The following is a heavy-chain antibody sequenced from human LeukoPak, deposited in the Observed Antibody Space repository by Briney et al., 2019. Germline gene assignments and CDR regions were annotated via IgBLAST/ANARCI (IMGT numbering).Heavy chain of an antibody. V-gene: IGHV3-74*01. CDR3: ARDYCSSTSCYAQYSSSSPDY. D-gene: IGHD2-2*01. CDR1: GFTFSSYW. CDR2: INSDGSST. Sequence: PGGSLRLSCAASGFTFSSYWMHWVRQAPGKGLVWVSRINSDGSSTSYADSVKGRFTISRDNAKNTLYLQMNSLRAEDTAVYYCARDYCSSTSCYAQYSSSSPDYWGQGTLVTASS. J-gene: IGHJ4*02.